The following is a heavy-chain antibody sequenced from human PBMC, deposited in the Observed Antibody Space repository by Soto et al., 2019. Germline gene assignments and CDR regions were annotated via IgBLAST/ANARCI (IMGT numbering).Heavy chain of an antibody. V-gene: IGHV1-46*01. CDR2: INPSGGST. J-gene: IGHJ5*02. D-gene: IGHD3-9*01. Sequence: QVQLVQSGAEVKKPGASVKVSCKASGYTFTSYYMHWVRQAPGQGLEWMGIINPSGGSTSYAQKFQGRVTMTRDTSTSTVYMELSSLRSEDTAVYYCARDLTRTYDILTGYSDWFDPWGQGTLVTVSP. CDR1: GYTFTSYY. CDR3: ARDLTRTYDILTGYSDWFDP.